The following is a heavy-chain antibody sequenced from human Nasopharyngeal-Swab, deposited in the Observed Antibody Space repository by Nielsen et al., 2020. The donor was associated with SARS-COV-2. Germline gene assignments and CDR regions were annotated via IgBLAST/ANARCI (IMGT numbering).Heavy chain of an antibody. CDR2: IISSSSYI. J-gene: IGHJ2*01. V-gene: IGHV3-21*01. CDR3: ARSRGGTAHLTYWYFDL. Sequence: GESLKISCAASGFTFNNYNFNWVRQAPGKGLEWVSSIISSSSYIYYADSMKGRFTISRDNARNALHLQLNSLRAEDTAIYCCARSRGGTAHLTYWYFDLWGRGTLVTVSS. D-gene: IGHD1-1*01. CDR1: GFTFNNYN.